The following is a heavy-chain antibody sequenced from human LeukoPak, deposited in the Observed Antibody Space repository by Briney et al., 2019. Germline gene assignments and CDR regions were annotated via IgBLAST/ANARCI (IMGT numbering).Heavy chain of an antibody. Sequence: GGSLRLSCAASEFTLSGYWMHWVRQAPGKGLVWGSRISPEGGTTNYADSVRGRFTISRDNAKNTLYLQMSSLRADDTAVYYCARASANNYGLFDYWGQGTLVTVSS. CDR1: EFTLSGYW. J-gene: IGHJ4*02. CDR3: ARASANNYGLFDY. V-gene: IGHV3-74*01. D-gene: IGHD5-18*01. CDR2: ISPEGGTT.